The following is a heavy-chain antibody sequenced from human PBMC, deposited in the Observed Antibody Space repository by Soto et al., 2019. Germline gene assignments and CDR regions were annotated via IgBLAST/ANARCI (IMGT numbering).Heavy chain of an antibody. D-gene: IGHD3-22*01. CDR3: ASSDRSGFGFDY. J-gene: IGHJ4*02. CDR2: MYNTGST. Sequence: SETLSLTCTVSGGSISGYYWSWIRQPPGKGLEWIGYMYNTGSTVYNPSFKSRVTISVDTSKNQFSLKLNSVTAADTALYYCASSDRSGFGFDYWGQGTLVTVSS. V-gene: IGHV4-59*01. CDR1: GGSISGYY.